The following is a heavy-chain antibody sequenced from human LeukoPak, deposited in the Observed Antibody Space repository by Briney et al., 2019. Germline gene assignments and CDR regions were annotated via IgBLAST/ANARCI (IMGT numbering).Heavy chain of an antibody. D-gene: IGHD1-14*01. CDR1: GFTFSSYA. CDR2: ISYDGSNE. V-gene: IGHV3-30*04. J-gene: IGHJ6*03. CDR3: ARDNHYYMDV. Sequence: GRSLRLSCAASGFTFSSYAMHWVREAPGKGLEWVAVISYDGSNEYYADSVKGRFTISRDNSKNTLYLQMNSLRAEDTAVYYCARDNHYYMDVWGKGTTVTVSS.